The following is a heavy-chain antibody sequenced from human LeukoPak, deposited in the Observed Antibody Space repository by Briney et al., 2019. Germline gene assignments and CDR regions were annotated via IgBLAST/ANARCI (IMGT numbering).Heavy chain of an antibody. CDR1: GYSISSGYY. D-gene: IGHD3-22*01. V-gene: IGHV4-38-2*02. CDR2: IYNSGST. J-gene: IGHJ4*02. Sequence: SETLSLTCTVSGYSISSGYYWGWIRQSPGKGLEWIGSIYNSGSTNYNPSLKSRVTISVDTSKNQFSLKLSSVTAADTAVYYCARDSSGYGSYLDYWGQGTLVTVSS. CDR3: ARDSSGYGSYLDY.